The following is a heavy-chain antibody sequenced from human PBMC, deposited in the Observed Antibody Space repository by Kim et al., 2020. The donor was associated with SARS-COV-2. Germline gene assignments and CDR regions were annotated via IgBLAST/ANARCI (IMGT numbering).Heavy chain of an antibody. CDR3: ARTLPGIFGDNSAGLAFDI. CDR2: ISGSGGYT. V-gene: IGHV3-23*01. Sequence: GGSLRLSCAASGFIFNTYAMSWVRQAPGKGLEWVSGISGSGGYTYYADSVKGRFTISRDNSKNTLYVQMNSLRAEDTAVYYCARTLPGIFGDNSAGLAFDIWGQGTMVSVSS. D-gene: IGHD3-10*01. CDR1: GFIFNTYA. J-gene: IGHJ3*02.